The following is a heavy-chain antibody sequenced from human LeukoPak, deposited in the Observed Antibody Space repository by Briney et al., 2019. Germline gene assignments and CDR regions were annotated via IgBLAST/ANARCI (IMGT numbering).Heavy chain of an antibody. CDR1: GFTFDDYA. CDR2: ISWNSGSI. J-gene: IGHJ3*02. Sequence: GRSLRLSCAASGFTFDDYAMHWVRQAPGKGLEWVSGISWNSGSIGYADSVKGRFTISRDNAKNSLYLQMNSLRAEDTALYYCARGETDIVVVPAARGAFDIWGQGTMVTVSS. D-gene: IGHD2-2*01. CDR3: ARGETDIVVVPAARGAFDI. V-gene: IGHV3-9*01.